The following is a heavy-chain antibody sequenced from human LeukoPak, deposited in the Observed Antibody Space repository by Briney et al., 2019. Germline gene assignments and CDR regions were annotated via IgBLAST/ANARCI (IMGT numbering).Heavy chain of an antibody. Sequence: PSETLSLTCTVSGGSISSYYWSWIRQPPGKGLEWIGYIYYSGSTNYNPSLKSRVTISVDTSKNQFSLKLSSVTAADTAVYYCARLPTSDYYYYGMDVWGQGTTVTVSS. CDR2: IYYSGST. V-gene: IGHV4-59*08. CDR3: ARLPTSDYYYYGMDV. D-gene: IGHD2-2*01. J-gene: IGHJ6*02. CDR1: GGSISSYY.